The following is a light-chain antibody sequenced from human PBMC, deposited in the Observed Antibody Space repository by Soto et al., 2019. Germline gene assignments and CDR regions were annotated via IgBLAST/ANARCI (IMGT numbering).Light chain of an antibody. V-gene: IGLV2-11*01. Sequence: SVLTQPRSVSGSPGQSVPISCTGTSSDVGGYNYVSWYQQLPGKAPKLMIYDVSKRPSGVPDRFSGSKSGNTASLTISGLQAEDEADYYCCSYAGSYTYVFGTGTKVTVL. J-gene: IGLJ1*01. CDR2: DVS. CDR1: SSDVGGYNY. CDR3: CSYAGSYTYV.